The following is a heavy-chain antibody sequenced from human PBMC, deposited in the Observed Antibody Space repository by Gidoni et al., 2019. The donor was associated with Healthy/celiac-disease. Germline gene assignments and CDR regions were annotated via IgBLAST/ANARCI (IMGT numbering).Heavy chain of an antibody. V-gene: IGHV4-34*01. CDR3: ARGTQLLGYYYYYMDV. CDR1: GGSFSGYY. D-gene: IGHD5-18*01. Sequence: QVQLQQWGAGLLKPSETLSLTCAVYGGSFSGYYWSWIRQPPGKGLEWIGEINHSGSTNYNPSLKSRVTISVDTSKNQFSLKLSSVTAADTAVYYCARGTQLLGYYYYYMDVWGKGTTVTVSS. J-gene: IGHJ6*03. CDR2: INHSGST.